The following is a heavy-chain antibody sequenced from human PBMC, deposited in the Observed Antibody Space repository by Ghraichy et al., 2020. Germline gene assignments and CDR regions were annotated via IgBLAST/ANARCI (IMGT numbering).Heavy chain of an antibody. CDR2: ISGSGGST. J-gene: IGHJ6*02. Sequence: GGSLRLSCAASGFTFSSFAMSWVRQAPGKGLEWVSAISGSGGSTYYADSVKGRFTISRDSSKNTLYLQMNSLRAEDTAVYYCAKADTMVRGVHYYYYGMDVWGQGTTVTVSS. D-gene: IGHD3-10*01. V-gene: IGHV3-23*01. CDR3: AKADTMVRGVHYYYYGMDV. CDR1: GFTFSSFA.